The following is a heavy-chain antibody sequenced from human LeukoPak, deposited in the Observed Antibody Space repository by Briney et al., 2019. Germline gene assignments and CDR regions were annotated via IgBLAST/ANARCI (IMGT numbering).Heavy chain of an antibody. Sequence: GGSLRLSCAASGFTFSNYAMTWVRQAPGKGLECVSTVSGGGTNTYYADSVTGRFTISRDNSKNTLYLQMNSLRAEDTALYYCAKDRLPDGRWSLDYWGQGTLVTVSS. J-gene: IGHJ4*02. CDR3: AKDRLPDGRWSLDY. D-gene: IGHD6-13*01. CDR1: GFTFSNYA. V-gene: IGHV3-23*01. CDR2: VSGGGTNT.